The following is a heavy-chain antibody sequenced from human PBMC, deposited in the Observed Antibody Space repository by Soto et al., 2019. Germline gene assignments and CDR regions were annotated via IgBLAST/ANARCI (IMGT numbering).Heavy chain of an antibody. Sequence: SETLSLTCAVYGGSFSGYYWSWIRQPPGKGLERIGEINHSGSTNYNPSLKSRVTISVDTSKNQFSLKLSSVTAADTAVYYCGGGYFAGRGDYGMDVWGQGTTVTVSS. V-gene: IGHV4-34*01. J-gene: IGHJ6*02. D-gene: IGHD1-1*01. CDR1: GGSFSGYY. CDR3: GGGYFAGRGDYGMDV. CDR2: INHSGST.